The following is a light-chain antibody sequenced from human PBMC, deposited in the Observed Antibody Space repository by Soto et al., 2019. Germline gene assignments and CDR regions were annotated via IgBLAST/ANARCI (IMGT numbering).Light chain of an antibody. V-gene: IGKV3-20*01. Sequence: DIVLTQSPGTLSLSPGERATLSCTASQSVSSNYLAWYQQKPGQAPRLLIYGASSRAAGIPDRFSGSGSETDFTLTISRLEPEDFAVYYCQQSASSPRAFGQGTKVEIK. CDR1: QSVSSNY. CDR2: GAS. CDR3: QQSASSPRA. J-gene: IGKJ1*01.